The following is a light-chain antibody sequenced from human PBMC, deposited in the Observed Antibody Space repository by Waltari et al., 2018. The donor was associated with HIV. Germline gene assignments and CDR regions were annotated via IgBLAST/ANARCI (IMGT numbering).Light chain of an antibody. CDR2: GAS. Sequence: PGERATLSCRARQRVSRNDVAWYQHKPGQAPRVLIHGASNRASGIPGRFSGSGSETDFTLTIIGLEPEDFAVYYCQQYGDSRWTFGQGTKVEMK. V-gene: IGKV3-20*01. J-gene: IGKJ1*01. CDR1: QRVSRND. CDR3: QQYGDSRWT.